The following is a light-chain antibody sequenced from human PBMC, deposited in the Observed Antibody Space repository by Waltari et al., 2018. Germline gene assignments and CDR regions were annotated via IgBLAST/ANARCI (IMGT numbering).Light chain of an antibody. CDR3: QQLSIYPYT. CDR1: QGISSN. CDR2: AAS. V-gene: IGKV1-9*01. J-gene: IGKJ2*01. Sequence: IQLTQSPSSLSASVGDRVTITCRASQGISSNLAWYQQKPGKAPELLIFAASTLQSGVPSRCSGSGAGTDFTLTISSLQPEDFATYYCQQLSIYPYTFGQGTKLEIE.